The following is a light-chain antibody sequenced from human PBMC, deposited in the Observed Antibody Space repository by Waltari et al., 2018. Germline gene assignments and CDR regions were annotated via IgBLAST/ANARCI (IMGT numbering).Light chain of an antibody. V-gene: IGKV3-20*01. CDR1: QSVSRF. Sequence: SCRASQSVSRFLAGYQQKPGQAPRLLIYGASTRATGIPDRFSGRGSGTDFSLTISRLEPEDFAVYYCQKYDRLPATFGQGTKVEIK. J-gene: IGKJ1*01. CDR3: QKYDRLPAT. CDR2: GAS.